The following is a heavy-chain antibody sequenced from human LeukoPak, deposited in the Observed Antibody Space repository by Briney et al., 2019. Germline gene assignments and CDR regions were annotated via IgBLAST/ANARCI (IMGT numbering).Heavy chain of an antibody. CDR2: IYYSGST. CDR1: GGSISSYY. V-gene: IGHV4-59*01. CDR3: ARDRTITMVRGVMNAFDI. D-gene: IGHD3-10*01. J-gene: IGHJ3*02. Sequence: SETLSLTCTVSGGSISSYYWSWIRQPPGKGLEWIGYIYYSGSTNYNSSLKSRVTISVDTSKNQFSLKLSSVTAADTAVYYCARDRTITMVRGVMNAFDIWGQGTMVTVSS.